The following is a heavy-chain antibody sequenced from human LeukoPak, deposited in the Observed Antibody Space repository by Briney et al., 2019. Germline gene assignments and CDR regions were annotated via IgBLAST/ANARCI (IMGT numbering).Heavy chain of an antibody. CDR1: GFTFSGSP. CDR2: IRSKADNYAT. J-gene: IGHJ4*02. CDR3: ARGTDTAMVTSYFDY. D-gene: IGHD5-18*01. Sequence: GGSLRLSCAASGFTFSGSPILWVRQASGKGLEWVGRIRSKADNYATAYAASVQGRCTISRDDSKSTAYLQLNSLKTEDTAVYYCARGTDTAMVTSYFDYWGQGTLVTVSS. V-gene: IGHV3-73*01.